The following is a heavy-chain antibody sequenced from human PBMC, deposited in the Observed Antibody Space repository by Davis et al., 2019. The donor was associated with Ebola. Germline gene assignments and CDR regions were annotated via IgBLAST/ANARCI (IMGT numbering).Heavy chain of an antibody. CDR2: INSDGSRT. Sequence: GESLKISCAASGFTFSSYPMHWVRQAAGKGLVWVSSINSDGSRTHYADSVKGRSTISRDNARNTLYLQMNSLRAEDTAVYYCATLPGYYWGQGTLVTVSS. V-gene: IGHV3-74*01. CDR1: GFTFSSYP. CDR3: ATLPGYY. J-gene: IGHJ4*02. D-gene: IGHD1-26*01.